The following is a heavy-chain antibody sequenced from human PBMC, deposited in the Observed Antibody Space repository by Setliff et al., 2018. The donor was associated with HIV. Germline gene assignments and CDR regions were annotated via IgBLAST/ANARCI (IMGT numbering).Heavy chain of an antibody. CDR1: GGTFSTYA. CDR2: IIPIFGIA. J-gene: IGHJ1*01. Sequence: VASVKVSCKASGGTFSTYAITWVRQAPGQGLEWMGGIIPIFGIANYAQKFQDRVTITADESTSTAYMELTSLRSEDTAVYYCARERVQCTDDCYHFHDWGQGTQVTVSS. CDR3: ARERVQCTDDCYHFHD. V-gene: IGHV1-69*13. D-gene: IGHD2-21*02.